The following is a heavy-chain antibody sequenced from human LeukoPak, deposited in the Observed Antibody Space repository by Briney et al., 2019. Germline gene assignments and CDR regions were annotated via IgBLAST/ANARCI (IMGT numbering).Heavy chain of an antibody. D-gene: IGHD6-19*01. Sequence: PSETLSLTCTVSGVSISSCYWSWIRQPPGKGLEWIGYVYYSGSTKYNLSLKSRVTISMDTSKNQFSLKVNSVTAADTAVYYCAKSSSGWDDFDYWGQGTLVTVSS. V-gene: IGHV4-59*08. J-gene: IGHJ4*02. CDR1: GVSISSCY. CDR2: VYYSGST. CDR3: AKSSSGWDDFDY.